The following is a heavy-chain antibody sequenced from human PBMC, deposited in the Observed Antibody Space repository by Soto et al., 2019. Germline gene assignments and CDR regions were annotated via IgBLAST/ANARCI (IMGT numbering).Heavy chain of an antibody. Sequence: GGSLRLSCAASGFTFSSYAMSWVRQTPGKGLDWVSAISGSGGSTYYADSAKGRFTISRDNSKNTLYLQMNSLRAEDTAVYYCAKDRTVDTTLRYCYYYYMDVWGKGTTVTVSS. CDR3: AKDRTVDTTLRYCYYYYMDV. CDR1: GFTFSSYA. J-gene: IGHJ6*03. CDR2: ISGSGGST. V-gene: IGHV3-23*01. D-gene: IGHD5-18*01.